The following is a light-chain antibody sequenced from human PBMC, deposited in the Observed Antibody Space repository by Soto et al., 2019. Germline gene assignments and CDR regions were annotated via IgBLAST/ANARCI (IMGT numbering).Light chain of an antibody. Sequence: EIVMTQSPGTLSVSPGERATLSCRASQSVTTKIVWYQQKPGQAPRLLIYDASTRATGIPGRFSGSGSGTDFTLTISSLQSEDFGVYYCQQYDNWRTFGQGTKVEIK. CDR3: QQYDNWRT. J-gene: IGKJ1*01. V-gene: IGKV3-15*01. CDR2: DAS. CDR1: QSVTTK.